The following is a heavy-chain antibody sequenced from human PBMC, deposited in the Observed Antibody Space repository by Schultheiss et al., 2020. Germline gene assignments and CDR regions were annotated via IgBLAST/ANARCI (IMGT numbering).Heavy chain of an antibody. Sequence: SATLSLTCAVYGGSFSGYYWSWIRQPPGKGLEWIGEINHSGSTNYNPSLKSRVTISVDTSKNQFSLKLSSVTAADTAVYYCARGRGSWYREYFQHWGQGTLVTVSS. J-gene: IGHJ1*01. D-gene: IGHD6-13*01. CDR3: ARGRGSWYREYFQH. CDR1: GGSFSGYY. V-gene: IGHV4-34*01. CDR2: INHSGST.